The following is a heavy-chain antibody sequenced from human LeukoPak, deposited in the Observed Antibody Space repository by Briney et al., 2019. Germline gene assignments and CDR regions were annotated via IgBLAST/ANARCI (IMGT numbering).Heavy chain of an antibody. CDR3: AVASPFDY. J-gene: IGHJ4*02. Sequence: PGGSLRLSCAASGFTFSSYSMNWVRQAPGKGLEWVSSISSSSSYIYYADSVKGRFTISRDNAQNSLYLQMNSLRAEDTAVHYCAVASPFDYWGQGTLVTVSS. CDR2: ISSSSSYI. CDR1: GFTFSSYS. V-gene: IGHV3-21*01. D-gene: IGHD2-15*01.